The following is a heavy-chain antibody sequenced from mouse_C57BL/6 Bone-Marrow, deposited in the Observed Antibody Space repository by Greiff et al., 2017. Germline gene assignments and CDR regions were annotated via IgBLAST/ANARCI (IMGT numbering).Heavy chain of an antibody. Sequence: SGAELVRPGASVTLSCKASGYTFTDYEMHWVKQTPVHGLEWIGAIDPETGGTAYNQKFKGKAILTADKSSSTAYMELRSLTSEDSAVYYCTRNSLTGTDFDYWGQGTTLTVSS. CDR3: TRNSLTGTDFDY. D-gene: IGHD4-1*01. J-gene: IGHJ2*01. V-gene: IGHV1-15*01. CDR2: IDPETGGT. CDR1: GYTFTDYE.